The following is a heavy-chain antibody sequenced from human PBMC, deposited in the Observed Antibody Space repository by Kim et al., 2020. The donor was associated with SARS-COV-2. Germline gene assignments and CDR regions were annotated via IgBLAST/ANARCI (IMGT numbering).Heavy chain of an antibody. Sequence: GGSLRLSCAASGFIFSSYAMSWVRQAPGKGLEWVSVISSNGCSTYYADSVKGRFTISRDNSKNTLYLQMNSLRAEDTAVYYCAQDSKYGDHGWGDYFDY. CDR2: ISSNGCST. V-gene: IGHV3-23*01. J-gene: IGHJ4*01. CDR3: AQDSKYGDHGWGDYFDY. CDR1: GFIFSSYA. D-gene: IGHD4-17*01.